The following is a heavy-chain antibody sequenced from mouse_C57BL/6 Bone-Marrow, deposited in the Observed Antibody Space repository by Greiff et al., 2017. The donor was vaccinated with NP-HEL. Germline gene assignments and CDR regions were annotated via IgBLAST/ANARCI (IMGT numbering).Heavy chain of an antibody. Sequence: EVQLVESGPELVKPGDSVKISCKASGYSFTGYFMNWVMQSHGKSLEWIGRINPYNGDTFYNQKFKGKATLTVDKSSSTAHMELRSLTSEDSAVYYCARRGNFRYFDYWGQGTTLTVSS. J-gene: IGHJ2*01. CDR1: GYSFTGYF. V-gene: IGHV1-20*01. D-gene: IGHD1-3*01. CDR3: ARRGNFRYFDY. CDR2: INPYNGDT.